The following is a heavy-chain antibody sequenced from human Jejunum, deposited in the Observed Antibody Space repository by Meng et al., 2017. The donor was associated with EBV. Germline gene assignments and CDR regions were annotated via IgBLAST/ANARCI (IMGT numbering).Heavy chain of an antibody. CDR3: GSNGVIGPRDEVDP. V-gene: IGHV4-4*02. D-gene: IGHD2-21*01. CDR2: IDHSGTT. CDR1: GGSISSSTW. J-gene: IGHJ5*02. Sequence: QVQLQESGPGLVKPSGXLSLTCXVPGGSISSSTWWSWVRQPPGKGLEWIGEIDHSGTTNYNPSLKSRVTISVDNSKNQFSLKLTSVTAADTAVYYCGSNGVIGPRDEVDPWGQGTLFTVSS.